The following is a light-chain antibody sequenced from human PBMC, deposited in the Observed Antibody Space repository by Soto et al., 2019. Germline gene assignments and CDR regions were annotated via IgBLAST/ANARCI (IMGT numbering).Light chain of an antibody. V-gene: IGKV3-11*01. J-gene: IGKJ1*01. Sequence: EIVLTQSPATLSLSPGERATLSCRASQSVSSSLAWYQQKLGQAPRLLIYEASDRATGIPARFSGSRSGTDFTLIISSLEPEDFAVYYCQQGSTWPWTFGQGTKVEIK. CDR1: QSVSSS. CDR3: QQGSTWPWT. CDR2: EAS.